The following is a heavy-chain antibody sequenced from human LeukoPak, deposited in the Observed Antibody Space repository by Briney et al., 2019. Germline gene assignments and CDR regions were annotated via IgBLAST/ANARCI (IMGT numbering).Heavy chain of an antibody. Sequence: PGGSLRLSCAASGFNFSTYWMTWVRQVAGKGLEWVANIKEDGSEIYYVDAVKRRFSISRDNAKTSLYLQMNNLSVADTAVYYCVTDQTGRHPYFFDYWGQGTLVTVSS. J-gene: IGHJ4*02. V-gene: IGHV3-7*01. CDR3: VTDQTGRHPYFFDY. D-gene: IGHD3-10*01. CDR1: GFNFSTYW. CDR2: IKEDGSEI.